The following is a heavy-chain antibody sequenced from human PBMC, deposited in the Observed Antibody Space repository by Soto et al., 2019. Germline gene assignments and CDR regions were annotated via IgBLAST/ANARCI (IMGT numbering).Heavy chain of an antibody. D-gene: IGHD5-12*01. CDR2: LSHDGSNK. J-gene: IGHJ2*01. V-gene: IGHV3-30*18. Sequence: QVQLVESGGGVVQPGRSLRLSCAASGFTFSSYGMHWVRQAPGKGLEWVAILSHDGSNKDYADSVKGRFTISRDNSKKSLYLQMSSLRAEDTAVYYCAKGPYSGYDSIWYFDLWGRGTLVTVSS. CDR1: GFTFSSYG. CDR3: AKGPYSGYDSIWYFDL.